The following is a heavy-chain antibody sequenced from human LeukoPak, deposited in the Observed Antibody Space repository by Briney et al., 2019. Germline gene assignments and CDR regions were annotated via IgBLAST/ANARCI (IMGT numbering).Heavy chain of an antibody. CDR1: GFTFSSYS. Sequence: PGGSLRLSCAASGFTFSSYSMNWVRQAPGKGLEWVSYISSSSSTIYYADSVKGRFTISRDNAKNSLYLQMNSLRAEDTAVYYCARDRGHPSEYYYDSSGYYYPNWGQGTLVTVSS. V-gene: IGHV3-48*01. CDR2: ISSSSSTI. CDR3: ARDRGHPSEYYYDSSGYYYPN. J-gene: IGHJ4*02. D-gene: IGHD3-22*01.